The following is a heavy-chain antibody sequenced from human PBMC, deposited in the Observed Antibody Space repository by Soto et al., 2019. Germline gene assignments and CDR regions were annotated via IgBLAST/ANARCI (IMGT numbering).Heavy chain of an antibody. D-gene: IGHD4-17*01. J-gene: IGHJ6*02. V-gene: IGHV3-23*01. Sequence: EVQLLESGGDLVQPGGSLRLSCAASGFTFSSYAMTWVRQAPGKGLEWVSGISDRGGSTFYADSVKGRFTISRDNPKNTLYLQLNSLRAEDTAVYYCARGAVPRNYYYYGMDVWGQGATVTVSS. CDR2: ISDRGGST. CDR3: ARGAVPRNYYYYGMDV. CDR1: GFTFSSYA.